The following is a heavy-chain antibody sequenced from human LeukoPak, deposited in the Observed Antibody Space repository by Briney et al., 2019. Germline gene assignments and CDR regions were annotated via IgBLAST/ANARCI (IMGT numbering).Heavy chain of an antibody. Sequence: GGSLRLSCAASGFTFDDYGMSWVRQSTGKGLEWVSGINWNGGSTGYADSVKGRFPISRDNAKNSLYLQMNRLRAEDTAVYYCARVDIVVVPAAQAYFDYRGQGTLVTVSS. D-gene: IGHD2-2*01. V-gene: IGHV3-20*04. CDR3: ARVDIVVVPAAQAYFDY. CDR1: GFTFDDYG. J-gene: IGHJ4*02. CDR2: INWNGGST.